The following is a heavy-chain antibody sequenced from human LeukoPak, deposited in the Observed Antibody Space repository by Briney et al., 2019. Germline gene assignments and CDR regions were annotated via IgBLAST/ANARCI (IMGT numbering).Heavy chain of an antibody. CDR3: ARHPVYCGGTSCYFDY. CDR1: AGSISDTNYY. J-gene: IGHJ4*02. Sequence: PSETLSLTCIVSAGSISDTNYYWAWIRQPPGKGLEWIVSIFYSGSTYYNPSLKSRVTISMDTSKHQFSLRLSSVTAADTSLYYCARHPVYCGGTSCYFDYWGRGILVTVSS. CDR2: IFYSGST. D-gene: IGHD2-2*01. V-gene: IGHV4-39*01.